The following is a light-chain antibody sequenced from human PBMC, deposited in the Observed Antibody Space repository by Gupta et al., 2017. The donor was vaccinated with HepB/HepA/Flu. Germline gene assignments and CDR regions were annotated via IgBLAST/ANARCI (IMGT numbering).Light chain of an antibody. V-gene: IGLV1-44*01. J-gene: IGLJ3*02. CDR1: SSNIGSYT. Sequence: QSVLTQPPSASGTPGQRLTISCSGSSSNIGSYTVNWYQLLPGTAPKVLIYTNNQRPSGVLDRFSGSKSGTSASLAISGLQSEDEADYYCASWDDSLKGWVFGGGTKLTVL. CDR3: ASWDDSLKGWV. CDR2: TNN.